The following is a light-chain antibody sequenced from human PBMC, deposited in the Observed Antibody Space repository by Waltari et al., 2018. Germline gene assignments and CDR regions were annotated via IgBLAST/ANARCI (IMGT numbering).Light chain of an antibody. V-gene: IGKV1-5*03. Sequence: TITCRASQSISSLLAWYQQKPGKAPKLLTYKASSLESGVPSRFSGSGSGTEFTLTISSLQPDDFATYYCQQYNTYPLTFGGGTKVEIK. J-gene: IGKJ4*01. CDR1: QSISSL. CDR3: QQYNTYPLT. CDR2: KAS.